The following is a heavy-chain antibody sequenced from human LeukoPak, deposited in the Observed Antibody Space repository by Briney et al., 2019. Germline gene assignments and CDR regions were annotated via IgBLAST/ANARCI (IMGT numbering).Heavy chain of an antibody. CDR2: ISYDGSNK. CDR3: APRTSDSSGWYDYFDY. J-gene: IGHJ4*02. Sequence: GGSLRLSCAASGFTFSSYGMHWVRQAPGKGLEWVAVISYDGSNKYYADSVKGRFTISRDNSKNTLYLQMNSLRAEDTAVYYCAPRTSDSSGWYDYFDYWGQGTLSPSPQ. CDR1: GFTFSSYG. V-gene: IGHV3-30*03. D-gene: IGHD6-19*01.